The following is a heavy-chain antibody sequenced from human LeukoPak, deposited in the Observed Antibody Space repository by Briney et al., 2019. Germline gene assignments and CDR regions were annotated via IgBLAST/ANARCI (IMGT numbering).Heavy chain of an antibody. J-gene: IGHJ4*02. CDR3: ARDSPSGAPLG. V-gene: IGHV4-61*02. D-gene: IGHD4-17*01. CDR1: GGSTSSGSYY. Sequence: SQTLSLTCTVSGGSTSSGSYYWSWIRQPAGKGLEWIGRIYTSGSTNYNPSLKSRVTISVDTSKNQFSLKLSSVTAADTAVYYCARDSPSGAPLGWGQGTLVTVSS. CDR2: IYTSGST.